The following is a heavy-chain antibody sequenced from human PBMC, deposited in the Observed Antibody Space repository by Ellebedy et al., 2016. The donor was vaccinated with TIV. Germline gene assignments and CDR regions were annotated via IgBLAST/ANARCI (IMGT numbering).Heavy chain of an antibody. J-gene: IGHJ4*02. D-gene: IGHD1-26*01. CDR3: ARRLGARPPSD. CDR2: VNHGGST. CDR1: GGSFSDYY. Sequence: SETLSLTXAVFGGSFSDYYWSWIRQSPGKGLEWIGEVNHGGSTNYNPSLKSRVTISVDTSKNQFSLKLSSVTATDTAVYYCARRLGARPPSDWGQGILVTVSS. V-gene: IGHV4-34*01.